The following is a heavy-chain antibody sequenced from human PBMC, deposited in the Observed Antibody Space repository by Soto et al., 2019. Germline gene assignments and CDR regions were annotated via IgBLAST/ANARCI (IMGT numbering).Heavy chain of an antibody. D-gene: IGHD3-16*01. CDR3: AKDYYDGSASYGIEI. CDR1: GYTFTGYY. Sequence: QVHLVHSGAEVKKPGASVKVSCKASGYTFTGYYIHWVRQAPGQGLEWMGWSNAKSGGAHIAQKFEGWVTMTRDTSISTIYKELSRLRSNDTAVYYCAKDYYDGSASYGIEIWGQGTMVTVAS. CDR2: SNAKSGGA. V-gene: IGHV1-2*04. J-gene: IGHJ3*02.